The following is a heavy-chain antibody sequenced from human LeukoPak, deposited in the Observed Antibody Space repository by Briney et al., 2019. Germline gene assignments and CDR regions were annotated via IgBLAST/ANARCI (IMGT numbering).Heavy chain of an antibody. J-gene: IGHJ4*02. CDR1: GFTFSSYA. V-gene: IGHV3-23*01. CDR3: AKGSNYDSSGYYYS. D-gene: IGHD3-22*01. Sequence: GGSLRLSCAASGFTFSSYAMSWVRQAPGKGLEWVSAISGSGGSTYYADSVKGRFTISRDNSKNMLYLQMNSLRAEDTAVYYCAKGSNYDSSGYYYSWGQGTLVTVSS. CDR2: ISGSGGST.